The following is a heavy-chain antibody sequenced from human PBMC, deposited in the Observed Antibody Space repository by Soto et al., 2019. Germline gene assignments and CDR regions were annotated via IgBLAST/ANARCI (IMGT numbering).Heavy chain of an antibody. J-gene: IGHJ6*02. Sequence: QVQLVQSGADVKKPGSSVKVSCKASGGTFSSYAISWVRQAPGQGLEWMGGIIPIFGTANYAQKFQGRVTITADKSTSTAYMELSSLRYEDTAVYYCARGFPQDVWGSYGMDVWGQGTTVTVSS. CDR1: GGTFSSYA. V-gene: IGHV1-69*06. D-gene: IGHD3-16*01. CDR3: ARGFPQDVWGSYGMDV. CDR2: IIPIFGTA.